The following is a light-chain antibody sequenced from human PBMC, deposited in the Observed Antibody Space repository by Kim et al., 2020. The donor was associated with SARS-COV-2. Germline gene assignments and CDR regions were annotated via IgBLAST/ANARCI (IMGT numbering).Light chain of an antibody. CDR2: DAS. CDR1: QSISGW. Sequence: ASVGCRVPITCRASQSISGWLAWYQQKPGKAPNLLIFDASILVSGVPSRFSGSGSGTEFTLTISSLQPDDFATYHCQQYGSYSRTFGQGTKVDIK. V-gene: IGKV1-5*01. CDR3: QQYGSYSRT. J-gene: IGKJ1*01.